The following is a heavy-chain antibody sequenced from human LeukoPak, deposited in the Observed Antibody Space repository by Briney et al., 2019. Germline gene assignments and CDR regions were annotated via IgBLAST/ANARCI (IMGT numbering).Heavy chain of an antibody. V-gene: IGHV3-30*04. CDR2: ISYDGSNK. J-gene: IGHJ4*02. Sequence: GGSLRLSRAASGFTFSSYAMHWVRQAPGKGLEWVAVISYDGSNKYYADSVKGRFTISRDNSKNTLYLQMNSLRAEDTAVYYCARETVVVGTDQGYFDYWGQGTLVTVSS. CDR1: GFTFSSYA. D-gene: IGHD2-15*01. CDR3: ARETVVVGTDQGYFDY.